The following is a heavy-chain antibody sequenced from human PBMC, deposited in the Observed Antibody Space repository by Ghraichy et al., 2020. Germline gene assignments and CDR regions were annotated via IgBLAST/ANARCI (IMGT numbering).Heavy chain of an antibody. Sequence: GGSLRLSCAASGFTFSTYGMHWVRQAPGKGLVWVSRINTDGSDTSYADSVKGRFTVSRDNAKNTLSLQMNSLRAEDTAVYYCVRGGGQELPPLQDWGQGTQVTVSS. V-gene: IGHV3-74*01. CDR1: GFTFSTYG. CDR2: INTDGSDT. D-gene: IGHD1-26*01. J-gene: IGHJ4*02. CDR3: VRGGGQELPPLQD.